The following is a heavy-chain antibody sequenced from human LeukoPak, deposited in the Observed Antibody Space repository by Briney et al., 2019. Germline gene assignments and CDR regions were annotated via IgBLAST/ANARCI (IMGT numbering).Heavy chain of an antibody. CDR3: ARDSGLYSSGWYDY. V-gene: IGHV1-2*04. CDR1: GYTFTGYY. D-gene: IGHD6-19*01. CDR2: INPNSGGT. Sequence: ASVKVSCKASGYTFTGYYMHWVRQAPGQGLEWMGWINPNSGGTNYAQKFQGWVTMTRDTSISTAYMELSRLRSDDTAVYYCARDSGLYSSGWYDYWGQGTTVTVSS. J-gene: IGHJ4*03.